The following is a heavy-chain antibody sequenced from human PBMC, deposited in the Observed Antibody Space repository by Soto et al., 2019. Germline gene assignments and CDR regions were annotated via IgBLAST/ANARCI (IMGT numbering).Heavy chain of an antibody. CDR2: IKSKTDGGTT. Sequence: GGSLRLSCAASGFTFSNAWMSWVRQAPGKGLEWVGRIKSKTDGGTTDYAAPVKGRFTISRDDSKNTLYLQMNSLKTEDTAVYYCTTGIMVRGGWPYYYMDVWGKGTTVTVSS. V-gene: IGHV3-15*01. J-gene: IGHJ6*03. CDR3: TTGIMVRGGWPYYYMDV. CDR1: GFTFSNAW. D-gene: IGHD3-10*01.